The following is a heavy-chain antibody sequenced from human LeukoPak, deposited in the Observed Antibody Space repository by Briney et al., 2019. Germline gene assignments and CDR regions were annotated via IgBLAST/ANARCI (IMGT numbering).Heavy chain of an antibody. J-gene: IGHJ5*02. V-gene: IGHV4-39*07. CDR3: AREVTGYSSSFNWFDP. D-gene: IGHD6-13*01. Sequence: PSETLSLTCTVSGGSISSSSYYWGWIRQPPGKGLEWIGSIYYSGSTYYNPSLKSRVTISVDTSKNQFSLKLSSVTAADTAVYYCAREVTGYSSSFNWFDPWGQGTLVTVSS. CDR1: GGSISSSSYY. CDR2: IYYSGST.